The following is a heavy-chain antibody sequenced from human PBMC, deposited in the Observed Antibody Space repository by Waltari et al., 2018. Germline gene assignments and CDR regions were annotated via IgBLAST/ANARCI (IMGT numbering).Heavy chain of an antibody. V-gene: IGHV4-39*01. CDR2: IYYSGST. Sequence: QLQLQESGPGLVKPSETLSLTCTVSGGSISSSSYYWGWIRQPPGKGLEWIGSIYYSGSTYYNPSLKSRVTISVDTSKNQFSLKLSSVTAADTAVYYCARQDYYGSGSSDYWGQGTLVTVSS. CDR3: ARQDYYGSGSSDY. J-gene: IGHJ4*02. CDR1: GGSISSSSYY. D-gene: IGHD3-10*01.